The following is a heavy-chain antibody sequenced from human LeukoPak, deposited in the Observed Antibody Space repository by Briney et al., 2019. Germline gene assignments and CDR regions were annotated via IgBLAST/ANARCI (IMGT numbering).Heavy chain of an antibody. V-gene: IGHV3-21*01. Sequence: GGSLRLSCAASGFTFSSYSMNWVRQAPGKGLEWVSSIRNSSSYIYYADSVKGRFTISRDNAKKSLYLQMNNLRAEDTAVYYCARVQSDYWGQGTLVTVSS. CDR1: GFTFSSYS. J-gene: IGHJ4*02. CDR2: IRNSSSYI. CDR3: ARVQSDY.